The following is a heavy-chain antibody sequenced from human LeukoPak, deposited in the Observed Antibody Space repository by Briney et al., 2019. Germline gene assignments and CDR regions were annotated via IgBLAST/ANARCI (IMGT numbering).Heavy chain of an antibody. J-gene: IGHJ5*02. CDR3: AREARRYSSSWYSPNWFDP. CDR1: GFTVSSNY. Sequence: GGSLRLSCAASGFTVSSNYMSWVRQAPGKGLEWVSVIYSGGSTYYADSVKGRFTISRDNSKNTLYLQMNSLRAEDTAVYYCAREARRYSSSWYSPNWFDPWGQGTQVTVSS. D-gene: IGHD6-13*01. CDR2: IYSGGST. V-gene: IGHV3-53*01.